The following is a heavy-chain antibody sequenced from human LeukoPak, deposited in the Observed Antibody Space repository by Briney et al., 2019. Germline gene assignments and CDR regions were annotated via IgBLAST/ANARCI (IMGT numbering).Heavy chain of an antibody. J-gene: IGHJ5*02. V-gene: IGHV4-59*12. Sequence: SETLSLTCTVSGDSIRGYFWSWIRQTPGKGLEWIGYVHYSGATNYNPSLKSRVTISVDRSKNQFSLKLSSVTAADTAVYYCARDVGALSWFDPWGQGTLVTVSS. CDR2: VHYSGAT. CDR3: ARDVGALSWFDP. D-gene: IGHD1-26*01. CDR1: GDSIRGYF.